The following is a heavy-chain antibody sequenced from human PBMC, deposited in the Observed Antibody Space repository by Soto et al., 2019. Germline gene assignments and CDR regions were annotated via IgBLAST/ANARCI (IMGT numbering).Heavy chain of an antibody. D-gene: IGHD3-10*01. CDR1: GGSFSGYY. J-gene: IGHJ4*02. V-gene: IGHV4-34*01. CDR2: INHSGST. Sequence: QVQLQQWGAGLLKPSETLSLTCAVYGGSFSGYYWSWIRQPPGKGLEWIGEINHSGSTNYNPSLKRRVTISVDTSKNQFSLKLSSVTAADTAVSYCARGLRGSGTGGDYWGQGTLVTVSS. CDR3: ARGLRGSGTGGDY.